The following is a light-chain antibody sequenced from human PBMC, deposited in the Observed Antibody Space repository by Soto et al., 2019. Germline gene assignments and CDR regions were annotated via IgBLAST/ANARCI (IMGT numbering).Light chain of an antibody. CDR1: QSIRSW. CDR3: QQYYNWSG. J-gene: IGKJ5*01. Sequence: QVTLSKNAMSASVGDRVTITFRASQSIRSWLAWYQIKADKAPKSLIYAASILQVGVPSRFSGSGFGTDFTLTISSLQSDDFAVYYCQQYYNWSGVGQGTRL. V-gene: IGKV1D-16*01. CDR2: AAS.